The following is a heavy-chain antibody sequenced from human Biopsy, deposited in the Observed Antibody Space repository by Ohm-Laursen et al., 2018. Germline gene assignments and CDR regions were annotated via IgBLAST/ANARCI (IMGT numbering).Heavy chain of an antibody. CDR3: ARVAGGYAYYYGMDV. V-gene: IGHV4-38-2*01. D-gene: IGHD5-12*01. Sequence: SDTLSLTCAVSGYSVTNDYYWGWIRQPPGKGLEWIGNIYYDGITYYNPSLKSRVAMSVDTSKNQFTLRFTSVTAADTAVYYCARVAGGYAYYYGMDVWGQGTTVIVSS. CDR1: GYSVTNDYY. CDR2: IYYDGIT. J-gene: IGHJ6*02.